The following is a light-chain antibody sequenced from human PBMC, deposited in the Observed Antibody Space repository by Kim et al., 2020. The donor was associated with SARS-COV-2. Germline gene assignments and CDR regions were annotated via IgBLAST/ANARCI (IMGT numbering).Light chain of an antibody. CDR3: QSYDSSLGGSV. J-gene: IGLJ3*02. CDR2: GDT. Sequence: QSVLTQPPSVSGAPGQRVTIFCTGSTSNIGAGYDVHWYQQLPGPAPKLLIYGDTNRPSGVPDRFSGSKSGTSASLAITGLQAEDEADYYCQSYDSSLGGSVFGGGTQLTVL. CDR1: TSNIGAGYD. V-gene: IGLV1-40*01.